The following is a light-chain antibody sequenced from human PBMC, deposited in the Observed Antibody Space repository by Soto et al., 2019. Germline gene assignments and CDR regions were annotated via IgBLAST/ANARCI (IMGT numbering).Light chain of an antibody. CDR3: QQSNNYPLT. J-gene: IGKJ4*01. V-gene: IGKV1-39*01. CDR1: QSISSD. CDR2: GAS. Sequence: DIQMTQSPSSLSASVGDRVTITCRASQSISSDLNWYQQKPGEAPKLLVYGASNLQSGVPSTFSGSGSGTDFTLTISSLQPEDFATYYCQQSNNYPLTFGGGTKVESK.